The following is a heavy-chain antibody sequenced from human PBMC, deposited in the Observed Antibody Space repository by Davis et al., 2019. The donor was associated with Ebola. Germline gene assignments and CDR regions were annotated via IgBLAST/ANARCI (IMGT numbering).Heavy chain of an antibody. J-gene: IGHJ4*02. V-gene: IGHV1-46*01. Sequence: YAQKFQGRVTMTRDTSTSTVYMELSSLRSEDTAVYYCARGGILAAAGFDYWGQGTLVTVSS. CDR3: ARGGILAAAGFDY. D-gene: IGHD6-13*01.